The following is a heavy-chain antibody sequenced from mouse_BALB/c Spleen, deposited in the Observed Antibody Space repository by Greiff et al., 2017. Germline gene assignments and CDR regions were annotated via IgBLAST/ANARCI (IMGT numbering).Heavy chain of an antibody. CDR2: IDPNSGGT. D-gene: IGHD1-2*01. Sequence: QVQLKQPGAELVKPGASVKLSCKASGYTFTSYWMHWVKQRPGRGLEWIGRIDPNSGGTKYNEKFKSKATLTVDKPSSTAYMQLSSLTSEDSAVYYCTREVPLLRLRGYFDVWGAGTTVTVSS. CDR3: TREVPLLRLRGYFDV. CDR1: GYTFTSYW. J-gene: IGHJ1*01. V-gene: IGHV1-62-3*01.